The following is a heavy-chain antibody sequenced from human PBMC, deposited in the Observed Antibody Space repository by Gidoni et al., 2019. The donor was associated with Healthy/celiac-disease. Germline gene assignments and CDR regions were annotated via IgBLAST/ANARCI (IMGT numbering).Heavy chain of an antibody. D-gene: IGHD6-13*01. CDR3: TTMPGIAAAALIYYFDY. CDR1: GFTFSNAW. CDR2: IKSKTDGGTT. J-gene: IGHJ4*02. Sequence: EVQLVESGGGLVKPGGSLSLSCPASGFTFSNAWMRWVRQAPGKGLEWVGRIKSKTDGGTTDYAAPVKGRFTISRDDSKNTLYLQMNSLKTEDTAVYYCTTMPGIAAAALIYYFDYWGQGTLVTVSS. V-gene: IGHV3-15*01.